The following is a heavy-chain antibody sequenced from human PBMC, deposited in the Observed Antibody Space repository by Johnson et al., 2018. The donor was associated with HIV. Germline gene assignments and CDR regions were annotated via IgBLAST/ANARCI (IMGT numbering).Heavy chain of an antibody. Sequence: QVQLVESGGGVVQPGRSLRLSCAASGFTFSSYGVHWVRQAPGKGLEWVAVIWYDGSKKYYVESVQGRFTISRENAKNSLYLQMNSLRAGDTAVYYCARGRSSGSSGYAFDIWGQGTMVTVSS. J-gene: IGHJ3*02. CDR3: ARGRSSGSSGYAFDI. D-gene: IGHD3-22*01. CDR2: IWYDGSKK. CDR1: GFTFSSYG. V-gene: IGHV3-33*01.